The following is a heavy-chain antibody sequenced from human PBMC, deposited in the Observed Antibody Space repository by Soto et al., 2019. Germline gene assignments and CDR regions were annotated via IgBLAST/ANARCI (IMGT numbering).Heavy chain of an antibody. CDR3: AXEAPSNYAYYYYMDV. V-gene: IGHV3-48*01. J-gene: IGHJ6*03. CDR1: GFTFSSYS. D-gene: IGHD4-4*01. Sequence: GGSLRLSCAASGFTFSSYSMNWVCQAPGKGLEWVSYISSSSSTIYYADSVKGRLTISRDNAKNTLYLQMNSLRAEDTAVYYCAXEAPSNYAYYYYMDVWGKGTTVTVSS. CDR2: ISSSSSTI.